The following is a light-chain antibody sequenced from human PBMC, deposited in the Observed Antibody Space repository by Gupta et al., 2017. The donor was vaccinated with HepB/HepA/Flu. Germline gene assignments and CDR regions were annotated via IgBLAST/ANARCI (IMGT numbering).Light chain of an antibody. J-gene: IGLJ2*01. CDR2: YVS. CDR3: SDYTNRNTLL. V-gene: IGLV2-14*01. Sequence: SGLTQPASVSGSPGQSITISCSGTSSDVGYYNYVSWYQQYPGNSSKLMIYYVSYRPSGVSNRLSASTSANKAAMPISGLHAANEADYYYSDYTNRNTLLFGGGTKLTVL. CDR1: SSDVGYYNY.